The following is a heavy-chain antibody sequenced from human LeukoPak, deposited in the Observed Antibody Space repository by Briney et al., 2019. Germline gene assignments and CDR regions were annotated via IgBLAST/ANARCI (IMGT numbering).Heavy chain of an antibody. CDR2: IRNRDGRA. CDR1: GFTFSSHG. D-gene: IGHD5-12*01. J-gene: IGHJ4*02. V-gene: IGHV3-23*01. Sequence: GGSLRLSCAASGFTFSSHGMSWVRQAAGKGLEWVSSIRNRDGRAFYTDSVEGRFTISRDNSKNTLYRQMNSLRAEDTAVYYCARDPESYSGYDFDFWGQGTLVTVSS. CDR3: ARDPESYSGYDFDF.